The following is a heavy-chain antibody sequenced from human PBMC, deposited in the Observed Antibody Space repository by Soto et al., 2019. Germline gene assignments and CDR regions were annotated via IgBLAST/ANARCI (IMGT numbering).Heavy chain of an antibody. CDR1: GYTFTSYA. V-gene: IGHV1-3*01. Sequence: ASVKVSCKASGYTFTSYAMHWVRQAPGQRLEWMGWINAGNGNTKYSQKFQGRVTITRDTSASTAYMELSSLRSEDTAVYYCARDHKPVVVPAAMRFDPWGQGTLVTVSS. CDR3: ARDHKPVVVPAAMRFDP. J-gene: IGHJ5*02. CDR2: INAGNGNT. D-gene: IGHD2-2*01.